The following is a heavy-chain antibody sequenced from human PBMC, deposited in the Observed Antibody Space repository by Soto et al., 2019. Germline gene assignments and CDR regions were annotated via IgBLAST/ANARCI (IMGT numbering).Heavy chain of an antibody. CDR1: GFTSSNSW. CDR3: VKVLARGVGVPRFYFDS. V-gene: IGHV3-74*01. Sequence: GGSLRLSCAASGFTSSNSWMHWARQVSGKGLEWVSRINADGTSTSYADSVKGRFTISRDNAKNTLYLHVNSLRAEDTAVYYCVKVLARGVGVPRFYFDSWGQGALVTVSS. CDR2: INADGTST. J-gene: IGHJ4*02. D-gene: IGHD2-2*01.